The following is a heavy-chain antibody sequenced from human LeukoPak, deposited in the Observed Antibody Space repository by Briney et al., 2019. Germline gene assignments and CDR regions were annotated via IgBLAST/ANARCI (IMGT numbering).Heavy chain of an antibody. J-gene: IGHJ4*02. D-gene: IGHD4-17*01. CDR1: GFTVSSNY. V-gene: IGHV3-66*01. CDR2: IYSGGRT. Sequence: PGGSLRLSCAASGFTVSSNYMSWVRQAPGKGLEWVSVIYSGGRTYHADTVKGRFTISRDTSKNTLYLQMNNLRAEDTAVYYCARDVTTVTTLGEVGPVWGQGTLVTVSS. CDR3: ARDVTTVTTLGEVGPV.